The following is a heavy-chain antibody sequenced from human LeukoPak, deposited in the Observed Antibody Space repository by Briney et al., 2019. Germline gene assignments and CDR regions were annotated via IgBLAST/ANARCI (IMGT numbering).Heavy chain of an antibody. Sequence: PGRSLRLSCAASGFTFSSYGMHWVRQAPGKGLEWVAVIWYDGSNKYYADSVKGRFTISRDNSKNTLYLQMNSLRAEDTAVYYCRVSAETADYWGPGTLVTVSS. CDR3: RVSAETADY. J-gene: IGHJ4*02. V-gene: IGHV3-33*01. CDR2: IWYDGSNK. CDR1: GFTFSSYG. D-gene: IGHD1-1*01.